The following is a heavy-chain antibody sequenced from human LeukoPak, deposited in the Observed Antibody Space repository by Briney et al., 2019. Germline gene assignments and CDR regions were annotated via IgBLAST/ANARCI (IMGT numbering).Heavy chain of an antibody. CDR3: ARAHYDILTGLNWFDP. V-gene: IGHV4-61*02. D-gene: IGHD3-9*01. J-gene: IGHJ5*02. CDR1: GGSISSYTYY. CDR2: IYTTGST. Sequence: SETLSLTCTVSGGSISSYTYYWSWIRQPAGKGLEWIGRIYTTGSTNYNPSLRSRVTMSVDTSKNQFSLKLSSVTAADTAVYYCARAHYDILTGLNWFDPWGQGTLVTVSS.